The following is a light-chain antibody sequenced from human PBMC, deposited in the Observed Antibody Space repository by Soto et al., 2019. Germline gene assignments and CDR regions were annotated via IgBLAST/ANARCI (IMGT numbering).Light chain of an antibody. CDR2: DNT. Sequence: QSVLTQPPSVSAAPGQKVTISCSGSSYNIGNNYVSWYQQLPGTAPKLLIYDNTKRPSGIPDRFSGSKSGTSATLGITGLQTGDEADYYCGTWDSSLSAVVFGGGTQLTVL. CDR1: SYNIGNNY. V-gene: IGLV1-51*01. J-gene: IGLJ2*01. CDR3: GTWDSSLSAVV.